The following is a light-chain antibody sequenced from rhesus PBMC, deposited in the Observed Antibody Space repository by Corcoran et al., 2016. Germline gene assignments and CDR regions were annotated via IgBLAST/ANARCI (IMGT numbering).Light chain of an antibody. J-gene: IGLJ6*01. CDR1: SSDIGAYPY. CDR3: LLYYGGGDV. V-gene: IGLV2-32*02. Sequence: QAALTQPRSVSGSPGQSVTISCTGTSSDIGAYPYVSWYQQHPGTAPRLLIYDVSKRPSGVSDRFSGSKSGDTASLTISGLPPEGEADYYCLLYYGGGDVFGSGTKRTV. CDR2: DVS.